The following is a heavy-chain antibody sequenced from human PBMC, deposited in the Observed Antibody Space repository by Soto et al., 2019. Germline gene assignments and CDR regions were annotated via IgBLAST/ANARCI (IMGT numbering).Heavy chain of an antibody. D-gene: IGHD1-1*01. CDR3: ATWNEREHAYDV. CDR1: GLTVSGKKY. V-gene: IGHV3-53*01. CDR2: LYDVDGS. Sequence: DVHLVESGGGLIQPGESLRLSCAAFGLTVSGKKYVAWVRQAPGNGLEWVSALYDVDGSFYADSVKGRFTTSSDSSQTTVYLQMKGLRPDDTAVYSCATWNEREHAYDVWGQGTTVTVSS. J-gene: IGHJ3*01.